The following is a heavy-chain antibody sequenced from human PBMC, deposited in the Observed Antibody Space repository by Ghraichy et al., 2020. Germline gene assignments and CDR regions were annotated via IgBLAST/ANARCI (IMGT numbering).Heavy chain of an antibody. CDR3: ARATNGHWFDP. D-gene: IGHD1-1*01. CDR1: GDSVSSNSAT. V-gene: IGHV6-1*01. Sequence: SQTLSLTCAISGDSVSSNSATWNWIRPSPSRGLEWLGRTYYRSNLYNDYAVSVKSRITINPDTSKNQFSLHLNSVTPEDTAVYYCARATNGHWFDPWGQGSLVTVSS. J-gene: IGHJ5*02. CDR2: TYYRSNLYN.